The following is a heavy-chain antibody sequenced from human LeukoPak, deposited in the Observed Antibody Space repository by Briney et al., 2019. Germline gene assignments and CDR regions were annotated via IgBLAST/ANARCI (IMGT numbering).Heavy chain of an antibody. V-gene: IGHV1-2*02. Sequence: ASVKVSCKASGYTFTGYYMHWVRQAPGQGLEWMGWINPNSGGTNYSQKFQGRFTMTRDTSISTASMKLSRLRSDDTAVYYSATAVHLVRTVDYWGQGTLVTVSS. D-gene: IGHD6-6*01. CDR1: GYTFTGYY. CDR2: INPNSGGT. CDR3: ATAVHLVRTVDY. J-gene: IGHJ4*02.